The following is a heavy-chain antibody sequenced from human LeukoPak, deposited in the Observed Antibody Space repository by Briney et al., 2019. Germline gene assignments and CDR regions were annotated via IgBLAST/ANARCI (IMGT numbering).Heavy chain of an antibody. J-gene: IGHJ4*02. CDR3: ARGGLQLPDY. Sequence: SETLSLTCTVSGGAVSSGSYYWIWIRETPGKRLEWIGCMYYSGTNKYNPSLKSRVTISFDTSRNQFSRRLTSVIAADTAVYYCARGGLQLPDYWGQGTLVTVSS. CDR2: MYYSGTN. D-gene: IGHD6-6*01. CDR1: GGAVSSGSYY. V-gene: IGHV4-61*01.